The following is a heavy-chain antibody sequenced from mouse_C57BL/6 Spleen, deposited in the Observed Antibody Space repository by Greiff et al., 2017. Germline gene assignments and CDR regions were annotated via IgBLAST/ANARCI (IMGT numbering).Heavy chain of an antibody. D-gene: IGHD1-1*01. Sequence: QVQLQQSGAELVKPGASVKISCKASGYAFSSYWMNWVKQRPGKGLEWIGQIYPGDGDTNYNGKFKGKATLTADKSSSTAYMQLSSLTSEDSAVYFCARANYYGRESDYWGQGTTLTVSS. V-gene: IGHV1-80*01. CDR3: ARANYYGRESDY. J-gene: IGHJ2*01. CDR2: IYPGDGDT. CDR1: GYAFSSYW.